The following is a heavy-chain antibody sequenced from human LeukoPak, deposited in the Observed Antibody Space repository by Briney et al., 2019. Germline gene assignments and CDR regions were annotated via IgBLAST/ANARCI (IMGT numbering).Heavy chain of an antibody. CDR2: ISSSGSTI. J-gene: IGHJ6*02. V-gene: IGHV3-11*01. Sequence: GGSLRLSCAASGFTFSDYYMSWIRQAPGKGLEWVSYISSSGSTIYYADSVKGRFTISRDNAKNSLYLQMNSLRAEDTAVYYCARVRRDQGAPYYYYGMDVWGQGTTVTASS. CDR3: ARVRRDQGAPYYYYGMDV. D-gene: IGHD1-26*01. CDR1: GFTFSDYY.